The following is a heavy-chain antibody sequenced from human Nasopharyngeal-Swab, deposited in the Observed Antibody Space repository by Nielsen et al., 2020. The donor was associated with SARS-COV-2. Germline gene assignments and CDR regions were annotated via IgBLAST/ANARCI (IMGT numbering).Heavy chain of an antibody. V-gene: IGHV1-8*01. D-gene: IGHD6-13*01. CDR1: GYTFTSYD. CDR3: ARGLGYSSSWGLDY. Sequence: ASVKVSCKASGYTFTSYDINWVRQATGQGLEWMGWMNPNSGNTGYAQKFQGRVTMTRNTSISTAYMELSSLRSDDTAVYYCARGLGYSSSWGLDYWGQGTLVTVSS. CDR2: MNPNSGNT. J-gene: IGHJ4*02.